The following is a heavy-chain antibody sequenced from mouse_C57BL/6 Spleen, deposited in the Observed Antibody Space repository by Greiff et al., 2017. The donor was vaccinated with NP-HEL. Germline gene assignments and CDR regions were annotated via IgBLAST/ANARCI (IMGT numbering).Heavy chain of an antibody. CDR1: GYTFTSYG. CDR2: IYTRSGKT. J-gene: IGHJ2*01. CDR3: ARDTTVVAPFDD. V-gene: IGHV1-81*01. Sequence: QVQLKQSGAELARPGASVKLSCQASGYTFTSYGISWVKQRTGQGLEWIGEIYTRSGKTYYNEKFKGKATLTADKSSSTAYMELRSLTSEDSAVYFCARDTTVVAPFDDWGQGTTLTVSS. D-gene: IGHD1-1*01.